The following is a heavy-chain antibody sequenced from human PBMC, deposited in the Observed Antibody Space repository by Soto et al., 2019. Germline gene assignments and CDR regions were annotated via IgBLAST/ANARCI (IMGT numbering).Heavy chain of an antibody. V-gene: IGHV4-59*01. CDR3: AREDRISAPGGIWFRP. J-gene: IGHJ5*02. D-gene: IGHD6-13*01. CDR1: GGSIDNYY. Sequence: PSETLSLTCSVSGGSIDNYYWSWIRQAPGKGLEWIGYVYHNGRTSYNPSLRSRVSISVDRSKNQFSLNLSSVTAADTAAYYCAREDRISAPGGIWFRPWGQGTLVTVSS. CDR2: VYHNGRT.